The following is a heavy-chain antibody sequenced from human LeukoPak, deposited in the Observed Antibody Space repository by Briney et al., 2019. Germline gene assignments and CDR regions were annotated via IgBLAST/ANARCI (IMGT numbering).Heavy chain of an antibody. CDR2: IYRGGNT. Sequence: GWSLRLSCAASGFIVSSKYMTWVRQAPGKGLEWVSVIYRGGNTYYADSVKGRFSISRDNSKNTVYLQMNSLRAEDTAVYYCATFSYAGNAGGSAGSWGQGTLVTVSS. CDR1: GFIVSSKY. D-gene: IGHD4-23*01. V-gene: IGHV3-53*01. J-gene: IGHJ5*02. CDR3: ATFSYAGNAGGSAGS.